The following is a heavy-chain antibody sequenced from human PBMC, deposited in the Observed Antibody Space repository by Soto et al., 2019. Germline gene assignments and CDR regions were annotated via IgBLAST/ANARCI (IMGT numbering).Heavy chain of an antibody. CDR3: AREANWNSERGFDY. CDR1: GGAFSSFA. D-gene: IGHD1-7*01. J-gene: IGHJ4*02. V-gene: IGHV1-69*14. Sequence: QVRLEQSGAEVKKPGSSVKLSCKASGGAFSSFAINWVRQAPGQGLEWMGGFMPMVDTSKYEQKFHGRLTISADTSTNTAYMELRRLSPDDTAIYYCAREANWNSERGFDYWGQGTPVTVSS. CDR2: FMPMVDTS.